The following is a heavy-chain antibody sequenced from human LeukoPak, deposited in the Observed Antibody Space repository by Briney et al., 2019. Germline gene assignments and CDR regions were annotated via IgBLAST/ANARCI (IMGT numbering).Heavy chain of an antibody. V-gene: IGHV3-23*01. D-gene: IGHD3-16*01. Sequence: LGGSLRLSCAASGFRFSDFTMTWVRQAPGKGPEWVSAIGGRGGSTYYADSLGGRFTISRDNSKDMVYLQMNSLKVEDTATYYCGKEGGAWGQGTKVTVSS. J-gene: IGHJ5*02. CDR1: GFRFSDFT. CDR2: IGGRGGST. CDR3: GKEGGA.